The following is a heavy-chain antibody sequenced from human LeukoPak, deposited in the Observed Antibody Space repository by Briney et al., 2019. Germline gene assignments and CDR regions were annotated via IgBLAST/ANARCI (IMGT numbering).Heavy chain of an antibody. CDR2: IYYSGST. CDR1: GGSISSSSYY. D-gene: IGHD1-26*01. Sequence: PSETLSLTCTVSGGSISSSSYYWGWIRQPPGKGLEWIGSIYYSGSTYYNPSLKSRVTISVDTSKNQFSLKLSSVTAADTAVYYCARGGELPVRYYYYGMDVWGQGTTVTVSS. J-gene: IGHJ6*02. V-gene: IGHV4-39*07. CDR3: ARGGELPVRYYYYGMDV.